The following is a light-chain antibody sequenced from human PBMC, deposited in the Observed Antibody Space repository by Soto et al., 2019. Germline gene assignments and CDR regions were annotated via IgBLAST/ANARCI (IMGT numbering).Light chain of an antibody. Sequence: DIQLTESPSTLPASVGDRVTITCRASQSISNWLAWYHQKPGTAPKLMIYHASTLESGVPSRFRGSGSGTEFTLTISSLKPEDFETYYCQQSYSTPWTFGQGTKVDIK. CDR1: QSISNW. CDR2: HAS. CDR3: QQSYSTPWT. V-gene: IGKV1-5*01. J-gene: IGKJ1*01.